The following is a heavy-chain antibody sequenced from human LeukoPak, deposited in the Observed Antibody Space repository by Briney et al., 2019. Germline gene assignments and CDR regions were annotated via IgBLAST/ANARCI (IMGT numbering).Heavy chain of an antibody. Sequence: GGSLRLSCAASGFTFSSYGMHWVRQAPGKGLEWVAVIWYDGSNKYYADSVKGRFTVSRDNSKNTLYLQMNSLRAEDTAVYYCARGDCSSTSCYSGGYYYYYGMDVWGQGTTITVSS. CDR3: ARGDCSSTSCYSGGYYYYYGMDV. J-gene: IGHJ6*02. CDR2: IWYDGSNK. D-gene: IGHD2-2*01. V-gene: IGHV3-33*01. CDR1: GFTFSSYG.